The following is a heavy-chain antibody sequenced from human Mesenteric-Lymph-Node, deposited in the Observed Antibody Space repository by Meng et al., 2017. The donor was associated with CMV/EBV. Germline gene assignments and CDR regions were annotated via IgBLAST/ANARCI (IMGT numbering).Heavy chain of an antibody. D-gene: IGHD6-13*01. CDR2: INPNSGGT. V-gene: IGHV1-2*06. CDR1: GDTFPGYY. CDR3: ARLPTSSSTSFNDY. Sequence: KASGDTFPGYYMHWVRQAPGQVLEWMGRINPNSGGTHYAQKFQGRVTMTRDTSISTAYMELSRLRSDDTAVYYCARLPTSSSTSFNDYWGQGTLVTVSS. J-gene: IGHJ4*02.